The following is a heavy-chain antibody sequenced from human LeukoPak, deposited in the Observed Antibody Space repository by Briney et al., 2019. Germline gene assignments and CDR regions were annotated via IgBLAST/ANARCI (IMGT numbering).Heavy chain of an antibody. V-gene: IGHV3-48*02. CDR2: ITSNLATI. Sequence: PGGSLRLSCAASGFTFNIYIRNWVRQAPGKGLEWVSYITSNLATIHYADSVRGRFTISRDNAGKSLFLHMNSLRDDYPAVYYCARSVEGHFDYWGQGTLVTVSS. J-gene: IGHJ4*02. CDR3: ARSVEGHFDY. CDR1: GFTFNIYI. D-gene: IGHD2-21*01.